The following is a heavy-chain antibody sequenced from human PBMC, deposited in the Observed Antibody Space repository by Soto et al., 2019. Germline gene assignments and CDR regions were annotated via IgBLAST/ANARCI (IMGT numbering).Heavy chain of an antibody. CDR1: GYTFTTYT. Sequence: ASVKVSCKACGYTFTTYTLHWVRQAPGQRLEWMGWINAGDGNTKYSQKFQGRVTITWDTSASTAYMELSSLRSEDTAVYYCARDRIHSGYDEWGQGTLVTVSS. J-gene: IGHJ4*02. CDR2: INAGDGNT. D-gene: IGHD5-12*01. V-gene: IGHV1-3*01. CDR3: ARDRIHSGYDE.